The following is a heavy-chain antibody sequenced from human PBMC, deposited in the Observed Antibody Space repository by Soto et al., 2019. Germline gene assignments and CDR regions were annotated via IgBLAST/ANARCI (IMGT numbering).Heavy chain of an antibody. Sequence: QVQLVQSGAEVKKPGSSVKVSCKASGGTFSSYTISWVRQAPGQGLEWMGRIIPILGIANYAQKFQGRVTITADKSTSTAYMELSSLRSADTAGYYCARDRDYYDSSGYFKNWGQGTLVTVSS. CDR3: ARDRDYYDSSGYFKN. CDR1: GGTFSSYT. J-gene: IGHJ4*02. D-gene: IGHD3-22*01. V-gene: IGHV1-69*08. CDR2: IIPILGIA.